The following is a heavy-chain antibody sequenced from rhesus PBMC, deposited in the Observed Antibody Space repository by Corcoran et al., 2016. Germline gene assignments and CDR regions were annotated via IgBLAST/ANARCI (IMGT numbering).Heavy chain of an antibody. J-gene: IGHJ4*01. Sequence: QVQLQESGPGLVKPSVPLLLTFSVSCASLTTCYNYLIWFLPPPAKAMEWIRYISYGGTTNYNSALKSRVTISRDTSKNLYSLSLNSLTAADTAVYYCARDWTSNGWYYFDYWGQGVLVSVSS. CDR3: ARDWTSNGWYYFDY. CDR2: ISYGGTT. CDR1: CASLTTCYNY. D-gene: IGHD2-2*01. V-gene: IGHV4-122*02.